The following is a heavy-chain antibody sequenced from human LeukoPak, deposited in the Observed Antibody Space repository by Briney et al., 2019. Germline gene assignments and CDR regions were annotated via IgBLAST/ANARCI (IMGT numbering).Heavy chain of an antibody. V-gene: IGHV3-30*02. CDR1: GFTFSSYG. D-gene: IGHD2-21*01. CDR3: AKEGHNAYCGGDCSPYYFDY. CDR2: IRYDGSNK. J-gene: IGHJ4*02. Sequence: PGGPLRLSCAASGFTFSSYGMHWVRQAPGKGLEWVAFIRYDGSNKYYADSVKGRFTISRDNSKNTLYLQMNSLRAEDTAVYYCAKEGHNAYCGGDCSPYYFDYWGQGTLVTVSS.